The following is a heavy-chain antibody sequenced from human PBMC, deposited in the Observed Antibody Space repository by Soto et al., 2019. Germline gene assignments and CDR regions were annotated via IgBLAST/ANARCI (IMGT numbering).Heavy chain of an antibody. D-gene: IGHD1-26*01. CDR2: ISGSGSGT. J-gene: IGHJ4*02. Sequence: GGSLRLSCAASGFTFSTYAMNWVRQAPGKGLEWLSLISGSGSGTYYADSVKGRFTISRDNSKNTVYLQMNSLRADDTAVYYCAKDQGNTVVGASRHFDHWGQGTLVTVSS. CDR1: GFTFSTYA. CDR3: AKDQGNTVVGASRHFDH. V-gene: IGHV3-23*01.